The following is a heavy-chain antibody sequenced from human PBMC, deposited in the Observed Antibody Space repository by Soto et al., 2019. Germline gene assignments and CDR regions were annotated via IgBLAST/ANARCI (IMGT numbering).Heavy chain of an antibody. CDR3: ASIIAVDGPNWFDP. CDR2: INHSGST. J-gene: IGHJ5*02. CDR1: GGSFSGYY. V-gene: IGHV4-34*01. Sequence: SETLSLTCAVYGGSFSGYYWSWIRQPPGKGLEWIGEINHSGSTNYNPSLKSRVTISVDTSKNQFSLKLSSVTAADTAVYYCASIIAVDGPNWFDPWGQGTLVTVSS. D-gene: IGHD6-19*01.